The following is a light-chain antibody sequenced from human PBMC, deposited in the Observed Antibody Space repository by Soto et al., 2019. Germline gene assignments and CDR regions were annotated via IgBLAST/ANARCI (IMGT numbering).Light chain of an antibody. CDR2: EVT. J-gene: IGLJ1*01. Sequence: QSVLTQPPSVSGSPGQSVTISCTGTSSDVGNYNRVSWYQQPPGTAPKLMIYEVTNRPSGVPDRFSGSKSGNTASLTISGLQAEDEADYYCSSYTSSNSFYVFGTGTKVTVL. CDR3: SSYTSSNSFYV. V-gene: IGLV2-18*02. CDR1: SSDVGNYNR.